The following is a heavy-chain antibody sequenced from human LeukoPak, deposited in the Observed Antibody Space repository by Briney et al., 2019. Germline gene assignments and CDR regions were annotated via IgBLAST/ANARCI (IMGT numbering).Heavy chain of an antibody. V-gene: IGHV3-53*01. J-gene: IGHJ4*02. CDR2: IYSGGST. CDR1: GFSFNNYA. D-gene: IGHD3-22*01. CDR3: ARVSYYDSSGYYFLSYVDY. Sequence: GGSLRLSCAASGFSFNNYAMVWVRQTPGKGLEWVSVIYSGGSTYYADSVRGRFTISRDNSKNTLYLQMNSLGAEDTAVYYCARVSYYDSSGYYFLSYVDYWGQGTLVTVSS.